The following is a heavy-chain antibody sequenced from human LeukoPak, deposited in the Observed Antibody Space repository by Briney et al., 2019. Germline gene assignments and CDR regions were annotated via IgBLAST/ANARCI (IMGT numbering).Heavy chain of an antibody. J-gene: IGHJ4*02. D-gene: IGHD1-26*01. CDR2: IWYDGSNK. V-gene: IGHV3-33*08. Sequence: GGSLRLSCAASGFTFSSYSMNWVRQAPGKGLEWVAVIWYDGSNKYYADSVKGRFTISRDNSKNTLYLQMNSLGVDDTAVYYCARDSSGGHYYFDYWGQGTLVTVSP. CDR1: GFTFSSYS. CDR3: ARDSSGGHYYFDY.